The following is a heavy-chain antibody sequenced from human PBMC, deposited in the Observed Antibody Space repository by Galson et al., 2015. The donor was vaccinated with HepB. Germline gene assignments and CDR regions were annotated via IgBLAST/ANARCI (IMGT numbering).Heavy chain of an antibody. D-gene: IGHD3-10*01. CDR3: AKDYGSGSYYNYWYFDY. J-gene: IGHJ4*02. Sequence: SLRLSCAASGFTFSSYAMGWVRQAPGKGLEWVSAISGSGGSTYYADSVKGRFTISRDNSKNTLYLQMNSLRAEDTAVYYCAKDYGSGSYYNYWYFDYWGQGTLVTVSS. CDR2: ISGSGGST. CDR1: GFTFSSYA. V-gene: IGHV3-23*01.